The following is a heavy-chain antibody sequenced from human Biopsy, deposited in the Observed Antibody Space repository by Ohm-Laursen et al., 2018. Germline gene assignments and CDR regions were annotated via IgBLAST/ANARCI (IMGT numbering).Heavy chain of an antibody. J-gene: IGHJ5*02. CDR3: VKAYSAIYWFDP. Sequence: SLRLSCAASGFIFSRNDMSWVRQDPEKGLEWVSGISGSGASTYYADSVKGRFTISRDNSKNTLFLQMDSLRADDTAVYYCVKAYSAIYWFDPWGQGTLVTVSS. V-gene: IGHV3-23*01. CDR2: ISGSGAST. D-gene: IGHD2-21*01. CDR1: GFIFSRND.